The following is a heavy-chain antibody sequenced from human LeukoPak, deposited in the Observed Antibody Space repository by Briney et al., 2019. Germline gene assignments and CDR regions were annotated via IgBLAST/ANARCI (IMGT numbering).Heavy chain of an antibody. CDR3: ARGLEDIVATTYFDY. CDR1: GFTLSSYA. J-gene: IGHJ4*02. Sequence: GGSLRLSCAASGFTLSSYAMHWVRQAPGKGLEWVAVISYDGSNKYYADSVKGRFTISRDNSKNTLYLQMNSLRAEDTAVYYCARGLEDIVATTYFDYWGQGTLVTVSS. CDR2: ISYDGSNK. V-gene: IGHV3-30-3*01. D-gene: IGHD5-12*01.